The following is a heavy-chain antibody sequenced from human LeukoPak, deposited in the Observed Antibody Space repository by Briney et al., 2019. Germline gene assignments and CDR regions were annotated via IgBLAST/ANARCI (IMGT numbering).Heavy chain of an antibody. J-gene: IGHJ4*02. CDR1: EFTFSTYD. CDR3: AKGPDSSGYYSLDY. D-gene: IGHD3-22*01. Sequence: GGSLRLSCAASEFTFSTYDMHWVRQAPGKGLEWVAVISYDGSSKYYADSVKGRFTISRDNSKNTLYVQMNGLRTEDTAIYYCAKGPDSSGYYSLDYWGQGTLVTVSS. CDR2: ISYDGSSK. V-gene: IGHV3-30*18.